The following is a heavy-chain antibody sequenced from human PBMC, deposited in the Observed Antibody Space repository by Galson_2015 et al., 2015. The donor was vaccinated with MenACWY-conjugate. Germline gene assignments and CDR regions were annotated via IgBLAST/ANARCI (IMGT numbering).Heavy chain of an antibody. Sequence: SLRLSCAAAGFTFRNAWMSWVRQAPGKGLGWVGRIKSKTDGGTTDYAAPVKGRFTISRDDSKNTLYLQMNSLKTEDTAVYYCTTDPGTPSSVGYFDYWGQGTLVTVSS. CDR3: TTDPGTPSSVGYFDY. CDR1: GFTFRNAW. D-gene: IGHD1-1*01. J-gene: IGHJ4*02. V-gene: IGHV3-15*01. CDR2: IKSKTDGGTT.